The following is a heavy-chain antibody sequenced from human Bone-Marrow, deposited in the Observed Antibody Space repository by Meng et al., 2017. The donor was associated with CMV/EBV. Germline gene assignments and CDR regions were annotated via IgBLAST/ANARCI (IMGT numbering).Heavy chain of an antibody. D-gene: IGHD1-26*01. CDR1: GYTFTSYG. Sequence: ASVKASCKASGYTFTSYGISWVRQAPGQGLEWMGWISAYNGNTNYAQKLQGRVTMTTDTSTSTAYMELRSLRSDDTAVYYCARDTVGATLLRLGAFDIWGQGTMVTVSS. J-gene: IGHJ3*02. CDR3: ARDTVGATLLRLGAFDI. CDR2: ISAYNGNT. V-gene: IGHV1-18*01.